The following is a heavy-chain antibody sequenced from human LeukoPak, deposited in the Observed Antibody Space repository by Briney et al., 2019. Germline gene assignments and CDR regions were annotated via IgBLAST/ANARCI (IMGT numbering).Heavy chain of an antibody. V-gene: IGHV1-18*01. CDR2: ISVYNGNT. J-gene: IGHJ4*02. CDR3: ARDNIGFDY. CDR1: GYTFTSYA. Sequence: ASVKVSCKASGYTFTSYAIIWVRQAPGQGLEWMGWISVYNGNTNYAQSLRGRVSMTTDTSTSTTYMELRSLASDDTAVHYCARDNIGFDYWGQGTLVTVSS.